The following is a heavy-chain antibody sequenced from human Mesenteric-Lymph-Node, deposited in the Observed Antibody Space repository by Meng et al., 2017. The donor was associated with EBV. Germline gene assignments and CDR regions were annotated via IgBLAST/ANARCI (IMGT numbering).Heavy chain of an antibody. J-gene: IGHJ4*02. V-gene: IGHV1-69*01. CDR3: ARDHEYCGSTSCYPHY. Sequence: QVQLVQAGAEVKKPGSSVRVSCKTSGGTFSMYGIGWVRQAPGQGLEWMGGIIPIFGTANYAEKFQGRVTITADESTSTAYMELSSLRSEDTAIYYCARDHEYCGSTSCYPHYWGQGTLVTVSS. CDR2: IIPIFGTA. CDR1: GGTFSMYG. D-gene: IGHD2-2*01.